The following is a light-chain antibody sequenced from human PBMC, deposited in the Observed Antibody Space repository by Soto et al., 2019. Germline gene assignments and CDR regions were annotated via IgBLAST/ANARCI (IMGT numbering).Light chain of an antibody. V-gene: IGLV2-8*01. CDR3: SSYTSSSTYVV. CDR2: EVS. J-gene: IGLJ2*01. Sequence: QSALTQPPSASGSPGQSVTISCTGTSSDVGSYKFVSWYQQHPGKAPKLMMYEVSKRPSGVPDRFSGSKSGNTASLTVSGLQAEDEADYFCSSYTSSSTYVVFGGGTKLTVL. CDR1: SSDVGSYKF.